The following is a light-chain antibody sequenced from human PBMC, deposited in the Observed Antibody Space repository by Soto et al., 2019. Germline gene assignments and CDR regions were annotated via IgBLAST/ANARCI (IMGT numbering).Light chain of an antibody. CDR2: GAS. CDR1: QRVSSN. J-gene: IGKJ2*01. CDR3: QQYNNSPPYT. Sequence: EIVMTQSPATLSVSPGERATLSCRASQRVSSNLAWYQQKPRQAPRLLIYGASTRATGIPARFSGSGSGTEVTLTISSLQSEDCAVYYCQQYNNSPPYTFGQGTKLEIK. V-gene: IGKV3D-15*01.